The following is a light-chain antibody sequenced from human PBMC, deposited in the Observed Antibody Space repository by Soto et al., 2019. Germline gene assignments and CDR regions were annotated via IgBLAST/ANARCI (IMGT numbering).Light chain of an antibody. Sequence: QSALTQPASVSGSPGQSITISCTGTSSDVGGYNYVSWYQQHPGKAPKLMIYEVSNRPSGVSNRFSGSKSGNTASLTISGLQAEAEADYYCSSYTSSSPWVFGGGTKVTVL. CDR2: EVS. V-gene: IGLV2-14*01. CDR1: SSDVGGYNY. CDR3: SSYTSSSPWV. J-gene: IGLJ3*02.